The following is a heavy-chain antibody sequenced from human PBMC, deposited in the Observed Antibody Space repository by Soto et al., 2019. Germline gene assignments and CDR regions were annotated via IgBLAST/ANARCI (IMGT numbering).Heavy chain of an antibody. Sequence: SVKVSCKASGGTFSSYTISWVRQAPGQGLEWMGRIIPILGIANYAQKFQGRVTITADKSTSTAYMELSSLRSEDTAVYYCARDGYCSGGSCYDIYWFDPWGQGTLVTVSS. J-gene: IGHJ5*02. CDR2: IIPILGIA. CDR1: GGTFSSYT. D-gene: IGHD2-15*01. V-gene: IGHV1-69*04. CDR3: ARDGYCSGGSCYDIYWFDP.